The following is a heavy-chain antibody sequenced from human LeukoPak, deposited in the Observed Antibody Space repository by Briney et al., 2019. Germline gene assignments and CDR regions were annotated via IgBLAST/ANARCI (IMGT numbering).Heavy chain of an antibody. V-gene: IGHV1-2*02. D-gene: IGHD2-15*01. CDR2: INPNSGGT. CDR1: GYTFTGYY. Sequence: ASVKVSCKASGYTFTGYYMHWVRQAPGQGLEWMGWINPNSGGTNYAQKFQGRVTMTRDTSISAAYMELSRLRSDDTAVYYCARDPQDCSGGSCYAGLYYMDVWGKGTTVTVSS. J-gene: IGHJ6*03. CDR3: ARDPQDCSGGSCYAGLYYMDV.